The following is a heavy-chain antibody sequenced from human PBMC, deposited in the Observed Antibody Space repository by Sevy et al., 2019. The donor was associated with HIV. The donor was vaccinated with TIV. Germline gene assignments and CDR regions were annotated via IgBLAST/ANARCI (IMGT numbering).Heavy chain of an antibody. CDR3: ARTSSGWYFDAFDI. V-gene: IGHV1-2*04. Sequence: ASVKVSCKASGYTFTGYYMHWVRQAPGQGLEWMGWINPNSGGTNYAQKFQGWVTMTRDTSISTAYMELGRLRSDDTAVYYCARTSSGWYFDAFDIWGQGTMVTVSS. J-gene: IGHJ3*02. CDR1: GYTFTGYY. CDR2: INPNSGGT. D-gene: IGHD6-19*01.